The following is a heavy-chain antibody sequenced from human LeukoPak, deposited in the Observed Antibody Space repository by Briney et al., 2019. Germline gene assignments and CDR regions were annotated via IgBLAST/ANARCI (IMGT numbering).Heavy chain of an antibody. CDR1: GFTFSSYA. J-gene: IGHJ3*02. V-gene: IGHV3-23*01. CDR2: ISGSGGST. D-gene: IGHD1-26*01. CDR3: AKGGWRWELGPGPYDEYAFDI. Sequence: PGGSLRLSCAASGFTFSSYAMSWVRQAPGKGLEWVSAISGSGGSTYYADSVKGRFTISRDNSKNTLYLQMNSLRAEDTAVYYCAKGGWRWELGPGPYDEYAFDIWGQGTMVTVSS.